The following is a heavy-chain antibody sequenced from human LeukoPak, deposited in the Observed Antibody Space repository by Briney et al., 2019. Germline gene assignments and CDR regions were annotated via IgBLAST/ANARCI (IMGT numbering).Heavy chain of an antibody. Sequence: GRSLRLSCAASGFTFSSYGMHWVRQAPGKGLEWVAFIRYDGSNKYYADSVKGRFTISRDNSKNTLYLQMNSLRAEDTAVYYCAKADGGSYPLDYWGQGTLVTVSS. CDR1: GFTFSSYG. D-gene: IGHD1-26*01. V-gene: IGHV3-30*02. J-gene: IGHJ4*02. CDR3: AKADGGSYPLDY. CDR2: IRYDGSNK.